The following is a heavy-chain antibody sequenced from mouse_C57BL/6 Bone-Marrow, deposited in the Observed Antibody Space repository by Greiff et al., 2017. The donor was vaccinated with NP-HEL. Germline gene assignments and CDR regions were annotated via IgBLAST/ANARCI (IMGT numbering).Heavy chain of an antibody. J-gene: IGHJ3*01. D-gene: IGHD1-1*01. CDR3: ARSVHYYGSSPFAY. Sequence: VQLQQSGPELVKPGASVKLSCKASGYTFTSYDINWVKQRPGQGLEWIGRIYPRDGSTKYNEKFKGKATLSVDTASSTAYMELHSLTSEDSAVYFCARSVHYYGSSPFAYWGQGTLVTVSA. CDR2: IYPRDGST. CDR1: GYTFTSYD. V-gene: IGHV1-85*01.